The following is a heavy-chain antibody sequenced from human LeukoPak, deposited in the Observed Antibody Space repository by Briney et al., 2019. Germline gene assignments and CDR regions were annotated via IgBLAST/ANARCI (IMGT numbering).Heavy chain of an antibody. CDR1: GGSISSYY. CDR2: IYYSGST. V-gene: IGHV4-59*01. D-gene: IGHD2-8*01. J-gene: IGHJ3*02. Sequence: SETLSLTCTVSGGSISSYYWSWIRQPPGKGLEWIGYIYYSGSTNYNPSLKSRVTISVDTSKNQFSLKLSSVTAADTAVYYCARLPPASRYCTNGVCYGGSAFDIWGQGTMVTVSS. CDR3: ARLPPASRYCTNGVCYGGSAFDI.